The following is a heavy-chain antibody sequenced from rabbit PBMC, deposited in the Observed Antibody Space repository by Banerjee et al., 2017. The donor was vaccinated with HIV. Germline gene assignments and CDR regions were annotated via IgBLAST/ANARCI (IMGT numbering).Heavy chain of an antibody. J-gene: IGHJ4*01. Sequence: EESGGDLVKPGASLTLTCTASGFDFSSNAMCWVRQAPGKGPEWIACIYNGDGSTYYASWVNGRFTISRSTSLNTVTLQMTSLTAADTATYFCARSDYGGVTYSLNLWGPGTLVTVS. CDR1: GFDFSSNA. D-gene: IGHD8-1*01. CDR3: ARSDYGGVTYSLNL. CDR2: IYNGDGST. V-gene: IGHV1S47*01.